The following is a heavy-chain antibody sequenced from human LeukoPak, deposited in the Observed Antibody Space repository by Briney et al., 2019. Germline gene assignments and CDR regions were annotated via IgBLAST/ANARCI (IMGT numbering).Heavy chain of an antibody. Sequence: PGGSLRLSCAASGFTFSSYAMSWVRQAPGKGLEWVSVISGSGGSTYCADSVKGRVTISRDNSKNTLYLQMNSLRAEDTAVYYCSLVVITRPFDYWGQGTLVTVSS. CDR2: ISGSGGST. CDR3: SLVVITRPFDY. J-gene: IGHJ4*02. D-gene: IGHD3-22*01. CDR1: GFTFSSYA. V-gene: IGHV3-23*01.